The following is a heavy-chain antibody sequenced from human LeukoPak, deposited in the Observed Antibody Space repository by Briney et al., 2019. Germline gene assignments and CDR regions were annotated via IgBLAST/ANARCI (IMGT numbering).Heavy chain of an antibody. D-gene: IGHD3-10*01. CDR2: ISYDGSNK. J-gene: IGHJ4*02. Sequence: QAGGSLRLSCAASGFTFSSYGMHWVRQAPGKGLEWVAVISYDGSNKYYADSVKGRFTISRDNSKNTLYLQMNSLRAEDTAVYYCAKWRGSLWGQGALVTVSS. V-gene: IGHV3-30*18. CDR3: AKWRGSL. CDR1: GFTFSSYG.